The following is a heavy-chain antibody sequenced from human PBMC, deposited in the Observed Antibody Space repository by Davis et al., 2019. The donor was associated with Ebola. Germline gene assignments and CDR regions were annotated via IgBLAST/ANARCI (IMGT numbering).Heavy chain of an antibody. CDR3: AKLANVIGVPNTWFDF. D-gene: IGHD6-19*01. J-gene: IGHJ5*01. CDR1: GFTFTNYA. V-gene: IGHV3-23*01. CDR2: IIDSGDSE. Sequence: GGSLRLSCAASGFTFTNYALSWVRQAPGKGLEWVSAIIDSGDSEEYADAVQGRLTISRDNTKNTVYLQMHDLRAEETALYYCAKLANVIGVPNTWFDFWGQGMLVTVSS.